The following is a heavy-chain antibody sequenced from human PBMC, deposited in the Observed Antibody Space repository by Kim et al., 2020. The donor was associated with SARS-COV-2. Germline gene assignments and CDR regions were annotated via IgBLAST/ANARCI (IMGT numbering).Heavy chain of an antibody. J-gene: IGHJ3*02. Sequence: QGRVTITADKSTSTAYMELSSLRSEDTAVYYCARVFNSRYDSSGSDAFDIWGQGTMVTVSS. D-gene: IGHD3-22*01. V-gene: IGHV1-69*04. CDR3: ARVFNSRYDSSGSDAFDI.